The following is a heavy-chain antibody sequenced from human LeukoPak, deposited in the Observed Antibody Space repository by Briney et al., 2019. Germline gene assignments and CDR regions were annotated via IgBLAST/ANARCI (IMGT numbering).Heavy chain of an antibody. D-gene: IGHD3-10*01. Sequence: SMKVSCKASGGTFSGFAISWVRQAPGQGLEWLGGIIPILGSADYAQSFQDRVTITADNSTTTVYMELRSLTSEDTAVYYCATGSRTYIFSYFEFWGQGTLVTVSS. CDR1: GGTFSGFA. V-gene: IGHV1-69*10. J-gene: IGHJ4*02. CDR3: ATGSRTYIFSYFEF. CDR2: IIPILGSA.